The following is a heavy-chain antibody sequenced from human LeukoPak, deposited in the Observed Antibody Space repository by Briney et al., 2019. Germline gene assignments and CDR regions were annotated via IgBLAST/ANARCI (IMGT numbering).Heavy chain of an antibody. D-gene: IGHD2/OR15-2a*01. J-gene: IGHJ4*02. CDR2: IDTTSTYI. V-gene: IGHV3-21*01. CDR3: ARGGIFNPYEL. CDR1: GFTLSGHS. Sequence: GGSLGLSCAASGFTLSGHSMNWVRQAPGKGLEWVSSIDTTSTYIYHADSVMGRFTISRDNAKDSLYLQMNSLRVEDTAVYYCARGGIFNPYELWGQGTLVIVSS.